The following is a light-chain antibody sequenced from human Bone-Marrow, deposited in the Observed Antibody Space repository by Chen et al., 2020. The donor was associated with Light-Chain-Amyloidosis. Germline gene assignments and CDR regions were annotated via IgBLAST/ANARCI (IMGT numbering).Light chain of an antibody. J-gene: IGLJ2*01. V-gene: IGLV3-25*03. Sequence: SYELTQPPSGSVSPGQTARITCSGDDLPTKYAYWYQQKPGQAPVLVIHRDTERPSGISERFSGSSSGTTATLTISGVQAEDEAAYHCQSADSSGTYEVIFGGGTKLTVL. CDR3: QSADSSGTYEVI. CDR2: RDT. CDR1: DLPTKY.